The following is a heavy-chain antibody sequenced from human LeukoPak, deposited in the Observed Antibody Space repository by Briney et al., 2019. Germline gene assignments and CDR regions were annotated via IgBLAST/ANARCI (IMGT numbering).Heavy chain of an antibody. J-gene: IGHJ4*02. CDR1: GYTFISYG. Sequence: GASVKVSCKASGYTFISYGLTWVRQAPGQRLEWMGWINAGNGNTKYSQKFQGRVTITRDTSASTAYMELSSLRSEDAAVYYCARDAPTWFGDLLPFDYWGQGTLVTVSS. D-gene: IGHD3-10*01. V-gene: IGHV1-3*01. CDR3: ARDAPTWFGDLLPFDY. CDR2: INAGNGNT.